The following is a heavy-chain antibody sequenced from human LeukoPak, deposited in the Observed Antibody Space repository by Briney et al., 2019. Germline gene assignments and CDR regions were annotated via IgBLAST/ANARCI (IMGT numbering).Heavy chain of an antibody. V-gene: IGHV3-9*01. CDR3: AKDLGGSATTV. J-gene: IGHJ4*02. Sequence: GGSLRLSCAASGFTFEDHVMHWVRQAPGKGLEWVSSISWSGDRMGYADAVKGRITISRDNAKNSLFLQMNSLRVEDTALYYCAKDLGGSATTVWGQGTLVTVFS. D-gene: IGHD2-2*01. CDR2: ISWSGDRM. CDR1: GFTFEDHV.